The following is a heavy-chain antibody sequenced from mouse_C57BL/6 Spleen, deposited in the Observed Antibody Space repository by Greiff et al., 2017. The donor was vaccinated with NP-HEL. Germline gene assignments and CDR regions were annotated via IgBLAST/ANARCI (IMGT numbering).Heavy chain of an antibody. CDR2: IYPGDGDT. CDR3: ARAGEVYYFDY. D-gene: IGHD4-1*01. V-gene: IGHV1-80*01. J-gene: IGHJ2*01. Sequence: QVQLQQSGAELVKPGASVKISCKASGYAFSSYWMNWVKQRPGKGLEWIGQIYPGDGDTNYNGKFKGKATLTADKSSSTAYMQLSSLTSEDSAVYFCARAGEVYYFDYWGQGTTLTVSS. CDR1: GYAFSSYW.